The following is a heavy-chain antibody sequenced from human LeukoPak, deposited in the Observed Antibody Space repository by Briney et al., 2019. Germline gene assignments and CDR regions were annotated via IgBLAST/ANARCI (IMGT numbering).Heavy chain of an antibody. CDR1: GGSISSYY. V-gene: IGHV4-4*07. J-gene: IGHJ4*02. CDR2: VYTSGST. CDR3: ARERLFYYSNYLFDY. D-gene: IGHD4-11*01. Sequence: KPSETLSLTCTVAGGSISSYYWSWIRQPPRKGLHWIGRVYTSGSTNYNPSLKSRVTMSVDTSKNQFSLKLSSVTAADTAVYYCARERLFYYSNYLFDYWGQGTLVTVSS.